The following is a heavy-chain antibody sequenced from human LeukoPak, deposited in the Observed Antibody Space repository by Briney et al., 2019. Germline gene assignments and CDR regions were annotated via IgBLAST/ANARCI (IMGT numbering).Heavy chain of an antibody. CDR2: IYYSGST. J-gene: IGHJ4*02. Sequence: SSETLSLTCTVSGGSISSYYWSWIRQPPGKGLEWIGYIYYSGSTNYNPSLKGRVTISVDTSKNQFSLKLSSVTAADTAVYYCASRYGSGSYGFDYWGQGTLVTVSS. CDR1: GGSISSYY. CDR3: ASRYGSGSYGFDY. V-gene: IGHV4-59*01. D-gene: IGHD3-10*01.